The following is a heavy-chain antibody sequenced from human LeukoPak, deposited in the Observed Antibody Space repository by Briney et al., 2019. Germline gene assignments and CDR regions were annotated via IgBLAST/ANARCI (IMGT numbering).Heavy chain of an antibody. D-gene: IGHD1-26*01. CDR3: AKDRGGSYYYFDY. CDR1: GFTFSSYR. V-gene: IGHV3-30*02. CDR2: IRYDGSNK. Sequence: GGSLRLSCAASGFTFSSYRMNWVRQAPGKGLEWVAFIRYDGSNKYYADSVKGRFTISRDNSKNTLYLQMNSLRAEDTAVYYCAKDRGGSYYYFDYWGQGTLVTVSS. J-gene: IGHJ4*02.